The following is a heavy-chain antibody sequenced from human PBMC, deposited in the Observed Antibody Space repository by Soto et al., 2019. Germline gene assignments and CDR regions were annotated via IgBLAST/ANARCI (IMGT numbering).Heavy chain of an antibody. V-gene: IGHV4-34*01. CDR3: ARGPYYYDSSGYNPAYYFDY. CDR1: GGSFSGYY. D-gene: IGHD3-22*01. CDR2: INHSGST. Sequence: SETLSLTCAVYGGSFSGYYWSWIRQPPGKGLEWIGEINHSGSTNYNPSLKSRVTISVDTSKNQFSLKLSSVTAADTAVYYCARGPYYYDSSGYNPAYYFDYWGQGTLVTVSS. J-gene: IGHJ4*02.